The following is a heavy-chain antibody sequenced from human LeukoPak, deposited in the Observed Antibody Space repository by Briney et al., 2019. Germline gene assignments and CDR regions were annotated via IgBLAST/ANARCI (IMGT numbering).Heavy chain of an antibody. D-gene: IGHD3-22*01. V-gene: IGHV3-7*01. J-gene: IGHJ4*02. CDR1: GFTFNSYW. CDR3: ARGFDYYDSSGYGFDY. CDR2: IKQDGSEK. Sequence: PGGSLRLSCAASGFTFNSYWMSWVRQAPGKGLEWVANIKQDGSEKYYVDSVNGRFTISRDNAKNSLYLQMNSLRAEDTAVHYCARGFDYYDSSGYGFDYWGQGTLVTVSS.